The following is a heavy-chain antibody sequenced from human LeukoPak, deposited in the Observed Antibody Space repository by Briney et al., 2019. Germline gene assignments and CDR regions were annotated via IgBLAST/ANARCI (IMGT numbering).Heavy chain of an antibody. D-gene: IGHD5-24*01. Sequence: PGGSLRLSCAASGFTFSSYWMHWVRHAPGKGLVWVSRINSDGSSTNYADSVKGRFTISRDNPKNTLYLQMDSLRGEDTAVYYCTRDSARRDGYNFDYWGQGTLVTVSS. CDR2: INSDGSST. CDR1: GFTFSSYW. CDR3: TRDSARRDGYNFDY. J-gene: IGHJ4*02. V-gene: IGHV3-74*01.